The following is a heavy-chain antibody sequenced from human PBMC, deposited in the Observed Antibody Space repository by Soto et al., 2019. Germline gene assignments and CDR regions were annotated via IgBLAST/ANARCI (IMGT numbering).Heavy chain of an antibody. J-gene: IGHJ4*02. Sequence: EVQLLESGGGLVQPGGSLRLSCAASGFTFSSYAMSWVRQAPGKGLEWVSAISGSGGSTYYADSVKGRFTISRDNSKNTPYMKLNSVRAEDTYVDYCAKWRCSDYDYWGQGTLVTVSS. V-gene: IGHV3-23*01. CDR3: AKWRCSDYDY. CDR1: GFTFSSYA. D-gene: IGHD6-19*01. CDR2: ISGSGGST.